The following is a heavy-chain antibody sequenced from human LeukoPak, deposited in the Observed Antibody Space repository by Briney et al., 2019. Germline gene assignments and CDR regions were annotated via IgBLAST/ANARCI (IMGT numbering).Heavy chain of an antibody. Sequence: GASVKVSCKASGYTFISYDINWVRQATGQGLEWLGWMNPNSGNTGYAQKFQGRVTMTRNTSISTAYMELSSLRSEDTAVYYCARAVRGQWQVLYYFDYWGQGTLVTVSS. CDR3: ARAVRGQWQVLYYFDY. CDR2: MNPNSGNT. J-gene: IGHJ4*02. CDR1: GYTFISYD. V-gene: IGHV1-8*01. D-gene: IGHD6-19*01.